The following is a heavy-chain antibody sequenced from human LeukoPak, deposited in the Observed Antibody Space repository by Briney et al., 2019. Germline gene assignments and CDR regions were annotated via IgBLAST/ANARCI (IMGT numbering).Heavy chain of an antibody. V-gene: IGHV3-7*01. CDR2: IKEDGSKT. D-gene: IGHD3-22*01. CDR1: GSTFSTHW. J-gene: IGHJ4*02. CDR3: APQTMILVL. Sequence: GGSLRLSCVASGSTFSTHWVSWVRQAPGKGLEWVANIKEDGSKTDYVDSVKGRFTISRDNAKNSVFLQMNSLRAEDTAIYYCAPQTMILVLGGQGTLVTVSS.